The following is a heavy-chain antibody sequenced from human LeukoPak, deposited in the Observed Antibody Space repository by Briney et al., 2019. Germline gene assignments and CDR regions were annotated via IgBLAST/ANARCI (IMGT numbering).Heavy chain of an antibody. V-gene: IGHV1-18*01. D-gene: IGHD4-17*01. J-gene: IGHJ4*02. CDR1: GYTFTSYG. Sequence: ASVKVSCKASGYTFTSYGISWVRQAPGQGLEWMGWISAYNGNTNYAQKLQGRVTMTTDTSTSTAYMELRSLRSEDTAVYYCARGGSPGTTVTTLDYWGQGTLVTVSS. CDR3: ARGGSPGTTVTTLDY. CDR2: ISAYNGNT.